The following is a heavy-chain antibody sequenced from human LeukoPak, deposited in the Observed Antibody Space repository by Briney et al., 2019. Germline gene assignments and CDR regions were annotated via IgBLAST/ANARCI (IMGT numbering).Heavy chain of an antibody. CDR3: ARDIAGYSSSWPPD. V-gene: IGHV3-66*01. CDR1: GFSVSSTY. Sequence: GGSLRLSCAASGFSVSSTYMSWVRQAPGKGLEWVSVIYSGNTTYYADSVKGRFTISRDNSKNTVYLQMNSLRAEDTAVYYCARDIAGYSSSWPPDWGQGTLVTVSS. CDR2: IYSGNTT. J-gene: IGHJ4*02. D-gene: IGHD6-13*01.